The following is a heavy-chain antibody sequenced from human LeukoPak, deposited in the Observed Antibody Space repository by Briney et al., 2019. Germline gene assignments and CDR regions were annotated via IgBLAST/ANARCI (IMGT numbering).Heavy chain of an antibody. CDR2: IIPMFEVA. J-gene: IGHJ6*02. Sequence: SVKVSCKASGGSFSSYDISWVRQAPGQGLEWMGGIIPMFEVANYAQKFQGRVTITADEATSTAYMEVSSLRSDDTAVYYCARSGSGYEAAHYKRHGMDVWGQGTTVTVSS. V-gene: IGHV1-69*01. CDR3: ARSGSGYEAAHYKRHGMDV. D-gene: IGHD5-12*01. CDR1: GGSFSSYD.